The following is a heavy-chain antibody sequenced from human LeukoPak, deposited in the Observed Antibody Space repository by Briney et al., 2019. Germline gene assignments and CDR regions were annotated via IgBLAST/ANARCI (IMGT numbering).Heavy chain of an antibody. CDR2: IRSKTYGGTP. J-gene: IGHJ4*02. CDR3: TRARGYSYGYIDY. V-gene: IGHV3-49*04. Sequence: GGSLRLSCTASGFSFGDYAMSWVRQAPGKGLEWVGFIRSKTYGGTPEYAASVEGRFTISRDDSKSIAYLQMNSLKTEDTAVYYCTRARGYSYGYIDYWGQGTLVTVSS. CDR1: GFSFGDYA. D-gene: IGHD5-18*01.